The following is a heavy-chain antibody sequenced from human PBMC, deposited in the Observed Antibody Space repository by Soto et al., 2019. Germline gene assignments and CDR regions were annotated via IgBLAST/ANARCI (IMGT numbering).Heavy chain of an antibody. V-gene: IGHV4-61*01. CDR2: IYYSGST. CDR3: ARESVTTDYYYYGLDV. Sequence: SETLSLTCTVSGGSVSSGSYYWSWIRQPPGKGLEWIGYIYYSGSTNYNPSLKSRVTISVDTSKNQFSLKLSSVTAADTAVYYCARESVTTDYYYYGLDVWGQGITVTVSS. J-gene: IGHJ6*02. D-gene: IGHD4-17*01. CDR1: GGSVSSGSYY.